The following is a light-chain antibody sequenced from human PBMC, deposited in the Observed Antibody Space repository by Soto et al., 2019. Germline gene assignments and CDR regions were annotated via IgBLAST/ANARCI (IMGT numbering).Light chain of an antibody. J-gene: IGKJ1*01. Sequence: EIVLTQSPATLSLSPGERATLSCRASQSVSSYLAWYQQKPGQAPRLLIYDAYNRATGIPVRFSGSGSGTDFTLTISSLQPEDFAVYFCNQDFNLPWTFGQGTKVDI. V-gene: IGKV3-11*01. CDR2: DAY. CDR1: QSVSSY. CDR3: NQDFNLPWT.